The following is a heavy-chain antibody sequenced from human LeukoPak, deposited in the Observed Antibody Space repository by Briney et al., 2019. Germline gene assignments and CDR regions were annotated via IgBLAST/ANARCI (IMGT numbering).Heavy chain of an antibody. CDR2: ISSSGSTI. Sequence: GGSLRLSCAASGFTLSNYNVNWVRQAPGKGLEWVSYISSSGSTIYYADSVKGRFTISRDNAKNSLYLQMNSLRAEDTAVYYCAELGITMIGGVWGKGTTVTISS. V-gene: IGHV3-48*04. J-gene: IGHJ6*04. CDR1: GFTLSNYN. CDR3: AELGITMIGGV. D-gene: IGHD3-10*02.